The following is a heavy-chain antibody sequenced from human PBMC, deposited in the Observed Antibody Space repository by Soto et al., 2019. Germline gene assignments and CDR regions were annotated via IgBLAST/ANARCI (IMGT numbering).Heavy chain of an antibody. Sequence: QVQLVQSGAEVKKTGSSVKVSCKASGGTFSSYTISWVRQAPGQGLEWMGRIIHMFGIANYAQKFQGRVTITADKSTSTAYMELSSLRSEDTAVYYCARGYGDSHDYWGQGTLVTVSS. CDR3: ARGYGDSHDY. V-gene: IGHV1-69*02. CDR1: GGTFSSYT. D-gene: IGHD4-17*01. J-gene: IGHJ4*02. CDR2: IIHMFGIA.